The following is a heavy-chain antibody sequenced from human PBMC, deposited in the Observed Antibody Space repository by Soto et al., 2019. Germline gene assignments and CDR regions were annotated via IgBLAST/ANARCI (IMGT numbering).Heavy chain of an antibody. CDR1: GCTFSSNW. Sequence: EVQLVESGGDLVQPGGSLRLSCEASGCTFSSNWMHWVRQGPGKGLVWVSRMNPDGSTRGYADSVKGRFTISRDNARNTVFLQMSSLRAEDTAVYYCARGGEVGAGQYYLDDSWGQGTLVTVSS. J-gene: IGHJ4*02. CDR2: MNPDGSTR. CDR3: ARGGEVGAGQYYLDDS. V-gene: IGHV3-74*01. D-gene: IGHD2-21*01.